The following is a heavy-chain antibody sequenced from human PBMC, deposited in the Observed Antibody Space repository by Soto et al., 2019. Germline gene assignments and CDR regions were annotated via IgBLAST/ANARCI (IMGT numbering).Heavy chain of an antibody. J-gene: IGHJ4*02. V-gene: IGHV4-30-4*01. CDR3: ASKEPYYYDSSGYYPFDN. Sequence: SETLSLTCTVSGGSISSGDYYWSWIRQPPGKGLEWIGYIYYSGSTYYNPSLKSRVTISVDTSKNQFSLKLSSVTAADTAVYYCASKEPYYYDSSGYYPFDNWGQGTLVTVSS. CDR1: GGSISSGDYY. CDR2: IYYSGST. D-gene: IGHD3-22*01.